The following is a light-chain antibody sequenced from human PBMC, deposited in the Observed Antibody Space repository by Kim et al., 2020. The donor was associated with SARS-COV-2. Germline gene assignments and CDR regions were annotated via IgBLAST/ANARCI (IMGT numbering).Light chain of an antibody. Sequence: DIVMTQSPVTLSVSPGESATLSCRAGQSVNTNLVWLQQKPGQTPRLLMYGASIRATSVPTRFSGSGSGTDFTLTINGLQSEDYAVYYCQQYSVWPPAWTFGQGTKVEIK. CDR1: QSVNTN. J-gene: IGKJ1*01. V-gene: IGKV3-15*01. CDR2: GAS. CDR3: QQYSVWPPAWT.